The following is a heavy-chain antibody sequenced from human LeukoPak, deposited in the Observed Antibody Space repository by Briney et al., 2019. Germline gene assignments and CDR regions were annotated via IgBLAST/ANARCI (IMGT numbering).Heavy chain of an antibody. J-gene: IGHJ4*02. D-gene: IGHD5-12*01. CDR1: GYTFTGYY. V-gene: IGHV1-2*02. CDR2: ITPNSGGT. Sequence: ASVKVSCKASGYTFTGYYMHWVRHAPGQGLEWMGWITPNSGGTNYAQKFRGRVTMTRDTSIRTAYMELSRLRADDTAVYYCARGGGYSGYDFFDYWGQGTLVTVSS. CDR3: ARGGGYSGYDFFDY.